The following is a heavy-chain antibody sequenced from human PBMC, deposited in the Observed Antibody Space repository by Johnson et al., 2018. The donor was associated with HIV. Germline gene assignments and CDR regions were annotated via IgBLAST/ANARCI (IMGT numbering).Heavy chain of an antibody. V-gene: IGHV3-64*01. CDR2: ISSNGGST. CDR1: GFTFSSYA. Sequence: VQLVESGGGLVQPGGSLRLSCAASGFTFSSYAMHWVRQAPGKGLEYVSAISSNGGSTYYANSVKGRFTISRDNSKNTLYLQMGSLRAEDTAVYFCARGPIADDAFDIWGQGTMVTVSS. CDR3: ARGPIADDAFDI. D-gene: IGHD3-16*02. J-gene: IGHJ3*02.